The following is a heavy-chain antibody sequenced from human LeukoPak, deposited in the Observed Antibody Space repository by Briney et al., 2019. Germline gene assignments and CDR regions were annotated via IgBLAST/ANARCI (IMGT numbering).Heavy chain of an antibody. V-gene: IGHV1-8*03. CDR3: ARVPVVVPAARYYYYYMDV. CDR2: MNPNSGNT. D-gene: IGHD2-2*01. J-gene: IGHJ6*03. Sequence: ASVKVSCKASGYTFTSYGFSWVRQAPGQGLEWMGWMNPNSGNTGYAQKFQGRVTITRNTSISTAYMELSSLRSEDTAVYYCARVPVVVPAARYYYYYMDVWGKGTTVTVSS. CDR1: GYTFTSYG.